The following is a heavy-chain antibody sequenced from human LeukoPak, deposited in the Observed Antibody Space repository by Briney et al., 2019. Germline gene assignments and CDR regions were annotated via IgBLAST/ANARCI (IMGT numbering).Heavy chain of an antibody. CDR2: INHSGST. J-gene: IGHJ4*01. D-gene: IGHD1-1*01. Sequence: SETLSLTCAVYGGSFSGYYWSWIRQPPGKGLEWIGEINHSGSTNYNPSLKSRVTISIDTSKNQFSLKLSSVTAADTAVYYCARGSVAVHGYWGHGTLVTVSS. CDR1: GGSFSGYY. CDR3: ARGSVAVHGY. V-gene: IGHV4-34*01.